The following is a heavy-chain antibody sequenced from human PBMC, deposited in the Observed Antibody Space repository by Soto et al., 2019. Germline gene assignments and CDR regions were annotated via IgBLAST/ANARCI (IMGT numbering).Heavy chain of an antibody. CDR3: ARDARNNWFDP. J-gene: IGHJ5*02. CDR1: GFTFSIYS. V-gene: IGHV3-21*01. Sequence: PGGSLRLSCAASGFTFSIYSMNWVRQAPGKGLEWVSSISSSSSYIYYADSVKGRFTISRDNAKNSLYLQMNSLRAEDTAVYYCARDARNNWFDPWGQGTLVTVSS. CDR2: ISSSSSYI.